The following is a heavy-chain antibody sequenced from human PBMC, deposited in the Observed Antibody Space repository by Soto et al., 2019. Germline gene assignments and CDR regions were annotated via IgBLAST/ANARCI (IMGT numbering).Heavy chain of an antibody. J-gene: IGHJ6*03. CDR2: IYSGGST. Sequence: PGGSLRLSCAASGFTVSSNYMSWVRQAPGKGLEWVSVIYSGGSTYYADSVKGRFTISRDNSKNTLYLQMNSLRAEDTAVYYCARDGDDYGDYLGDYYYYYMDVWGKGTTVTVSS. CDR3: ARDGDDYGDYLGDYYYYYMDV. V-gene: IGHV3-66*01. D-gene: IGHD4-17*01. CDR1: GFTVSSNY.